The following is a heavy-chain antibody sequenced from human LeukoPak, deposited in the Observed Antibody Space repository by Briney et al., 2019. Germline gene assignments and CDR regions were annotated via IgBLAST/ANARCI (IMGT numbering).Heavy chain of an antibody. J-gene: IGHJ4*02. D-gene: IGHD3-10*01. V-gene: IGHV3-48*04. Sequence: GGSLRLSCAASGFTFSIYAMSWVRQAPGKGLEWVSYISSNSDTIYYADSVKGRFTISRDNAKNSLYLQMNSLRAEDTAVYYCAREVVTMVRGYFDYWGQGTLVTVSS. CDR3: AREVVTMVRGYFDY. CDR2: ISSNSDTI. CDR1: GFTFSIYA.